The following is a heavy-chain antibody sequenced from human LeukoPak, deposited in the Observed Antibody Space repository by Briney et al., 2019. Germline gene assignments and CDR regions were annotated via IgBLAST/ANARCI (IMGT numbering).Heavy chain of an antibody. CDR3: ARSHERTSWAAAGGYADY. CDR2: INPNSGGT. Sequence: ASVKVSCKASGYTFTGYYMHWVRQAPGQGLEWMGWINPNSGGTNYAQKFQGRVTMTRDTSISTAYMELSRLRSDDTAVYYCARSHERTSWAAAGGYADYWGQGTLVTVSS. J-gene: IGHJ4*02. D-gene: IGHD6-13*01. V-gene: IGHV1-2*02. CDR1: GYTFTGYY.